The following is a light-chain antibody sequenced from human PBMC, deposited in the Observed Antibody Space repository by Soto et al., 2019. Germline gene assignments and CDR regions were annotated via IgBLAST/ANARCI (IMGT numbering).Light chain of an antibody. CDR3: QRYGSSSLS. Sequence: EIVLTQSPGTLSLSPGERATLFCRASQSLSSTYLAWYQHRPGQAPRLLIFGASNRATGIPDRFRGSGSGTDFTLTISRLEPGDFSVYYCQRYGSSSLSFGGGTRVEI. J-gene: IGKJ4*01. CDR1: QSLSSTY. V-gene: IGKV3-20*01. CDR2: GAS.